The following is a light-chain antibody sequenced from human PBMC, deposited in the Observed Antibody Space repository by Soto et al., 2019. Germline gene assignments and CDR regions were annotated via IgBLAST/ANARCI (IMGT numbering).Light chain of an antibody. CDR3: SSYTSISSLL. V-gene: IGLV2-14*01. CDR2: DVS. CDR1: SNDIGNYNY. Sequence: QSALTQPPSASGSPGQSVTISCTGTSNDIGNYNYVSWYQQHPGKAPKLMIYDVSSRPSGVSNRFSGSKSGNTASLTISGLQAEDEADYYCSSYTSISSLLFGGGTKLTVL. J-gene: IGLJ2*01.